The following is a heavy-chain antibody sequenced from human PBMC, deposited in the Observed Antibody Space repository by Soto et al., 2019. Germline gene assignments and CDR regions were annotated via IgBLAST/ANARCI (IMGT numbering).Heavy chain of an antibody. J-gene: IGHJ5*02. CDR3: ATRQGGSYNWFDP. D-gene: IGHD2-15*01. CDR1: GGSISRSSYS. Sequence: LSLTCTVSGGSISRSSYSWAWIRQPPGKGLEWIGTLYYSANTYYNPSLKSRVTISVDTSKNQFSLKLSSVTAADTAVYYCATRQGGSYNWFDPWGQGTLVTVSS. V-gene: IGHV4-39*01. CDR2: LYYSANT.